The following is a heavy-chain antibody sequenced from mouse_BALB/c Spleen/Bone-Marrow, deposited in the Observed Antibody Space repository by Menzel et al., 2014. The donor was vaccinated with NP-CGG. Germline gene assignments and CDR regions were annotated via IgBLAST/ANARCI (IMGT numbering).Heavy chain of an antibody. CDR3: ARRYGSSYNYWYFDV. V-gene: IGHV1-18*01. J-gene: IGHJ1*01. D-gene: IGHD1-1*01. Sequence: VQLKESGPELVKPGASVKISCKTSGYTFTEYTMHWVKQSHGKSLEWIGGINPNNGGATYNQKFKGKATLTVDKSSSTAYMELRSLTSEDSAVYYCARRYGSSYNYWYFDVWSAGTTVTVSS. CDR1: GYTFTEYT. CDR2: INPNNGGA.